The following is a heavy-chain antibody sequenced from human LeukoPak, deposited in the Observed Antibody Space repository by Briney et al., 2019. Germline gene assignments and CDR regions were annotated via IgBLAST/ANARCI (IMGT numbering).Heavy chain of an antibody. CDR3: ARSYSNHLFGMDV. CDR1: GFTVSSYY. CDR2: MYSGGST. D-gene: IGHD4-11*01. Sequence: GGSLRLSCAASGFTVSSYYMTWVRQAPGKGLEWVSVMYSGGSTYYADSVKGRVAISRNNSQNTVFLQMNSVRVEDTAVYYCARSYSNHLFGMDVWGQGTAVTVSS. V-gene: IGHV3-66*01. J-gene: IGHJ6*02.